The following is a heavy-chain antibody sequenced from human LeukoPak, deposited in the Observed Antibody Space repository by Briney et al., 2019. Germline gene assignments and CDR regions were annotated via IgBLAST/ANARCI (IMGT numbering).Heavy chain of an antibody. Sequence: SETLSLTCTVSGGSISSYCWSWIRQPPGKGLEWIGYIYYSGSTNYNPPLKSRVTISVDTSKNQFSLKLSSVTAADTAVYYCARESYYDSSGYYYFDYWGQGTLVTVSS. CDR3: ARESYYDSSGYYYFDY. D-gene: IGHD3-22*01. CDR1: GGSISSYC. CDR2: IYYSGST. V-gene: IGHV4-59*01. J-gene: IGHJ4*02.